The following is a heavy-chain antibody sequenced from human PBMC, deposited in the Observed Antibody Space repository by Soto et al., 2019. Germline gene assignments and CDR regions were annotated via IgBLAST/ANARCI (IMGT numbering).Heavy chain of an antibody. V-gene: IGHV4-4*02. CDR3: ARGSFHLPTY. Sequence: KPSETLSLTCAVSGGFISSANWWIWVRQSPGKGLEWIGEIFHSGSTNYSPSLKTRVTISVDKSKNHFSLDLSSVTAADTAVYYCARGSFHLPTYWGQGSLVTV. J-gene: IGHJ4*02. CDR1: GGFISSANW. CDR2: IFHSGST.